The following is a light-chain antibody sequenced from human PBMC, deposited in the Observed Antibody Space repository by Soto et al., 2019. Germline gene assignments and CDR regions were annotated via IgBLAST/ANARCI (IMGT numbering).Light chain of an antibody. V-gene: IGLV2-14*01. CDR1: TFDVGDYNY. CDR3: SSFTSKGTLV. CDR2: EVS. Sequence: QSVLTQPASVSGSLGQSVTISCTGTTFDVGDYNYVSWYQHHPGKVPKLMILEVSDRPSGISHRFSGSKSVNTASLTISGLQAEDEADYYCSSFTSKGTLVFGGGTKLTVL. J-gene: IGLJ2*01.